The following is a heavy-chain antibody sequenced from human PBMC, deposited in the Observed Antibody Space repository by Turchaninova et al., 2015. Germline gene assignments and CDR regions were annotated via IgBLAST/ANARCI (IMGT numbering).Heavy chain of an antibody. V-gene: IGHV6-1*01. CDR3: ARGGTYFKGFEF. Sequence: QVQLQPSGPGLVKPSQTLSRTLAIPRDSALSSRVAWNWIQQSPSKGLEWLGRTYYRSRWYNDYALSVKSRITINSDTSENQFSLRLNSVTPEDTAVYYCARGGTYFKGFEFWGQGALVTVSS. D-gene: IGHD1-26*01. J-gene: IGHJ4*02. CDR1: RDSALSSRVA. CDR2: TYYRSRWYN.